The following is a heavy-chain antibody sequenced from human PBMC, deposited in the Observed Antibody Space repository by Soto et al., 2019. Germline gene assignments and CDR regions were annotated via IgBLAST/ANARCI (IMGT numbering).Heavy chain of an antibody. D-gene: IGHD4-17*01. J-gene: IGHJ5*02. Sequence: GASVKVSCKASGYTFTSYYMHWVRQAPGQGLEWMGIINPSGGSTSYAQKFQGRVTMTRDTSTSTVYMELSSLRSEDTAVYYCARAPLAPYGDYSRSWFDPWGQGTLVTVSS. CDR2: INPSGGST. CDR3: ARAPLAPYGDYSRSWFDP. V-gene: IGHV1-46*01. CDR1: GYTFTSYY.